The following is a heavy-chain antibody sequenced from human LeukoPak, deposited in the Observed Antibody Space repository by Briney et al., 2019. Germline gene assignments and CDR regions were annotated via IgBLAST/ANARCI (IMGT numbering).Heavy chain of an antibody. CDR3: ARDSGPFSGYYSYY. D-gene: IGHD3-22*01. J-gene: IGHJ4*02. V-gene: IGHV3-7*01. CDR1: GFTFSSYW. Sequence: QLGGSLRLSCAASGFTFSSYWMIWVRQAPGKGLEGVANIKQDGSEKYYVDSVKGRFTIFRDNAKNSLYLQMNSLRAEDTAVYYCARDSGPFSGYYSYYWGQGTLVTVSS. CDR2: IKQDGSEK.